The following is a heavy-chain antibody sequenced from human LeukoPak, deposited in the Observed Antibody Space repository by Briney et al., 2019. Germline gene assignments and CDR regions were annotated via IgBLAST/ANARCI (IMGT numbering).Heavy chain of an antibody. CDR2: ISGSGGST. D-gene: IGHD3-22*01. J-gene: IGHJ4*02. V-gene: IGHV3-23*01. CDR3: ARDSAYYYDSSGYNS. CDR1: GFTFSSYA. Sequence: PGGSLRLSCAASGFTFSSYAMSWVRQAPGKGLEWVSAISGSGGSTYYADSVKGRFTISRDNSKNTLYLQMNSLRAEDTAVYYCARDSAYYYDSSGYNSWGQGTLVTVSS.